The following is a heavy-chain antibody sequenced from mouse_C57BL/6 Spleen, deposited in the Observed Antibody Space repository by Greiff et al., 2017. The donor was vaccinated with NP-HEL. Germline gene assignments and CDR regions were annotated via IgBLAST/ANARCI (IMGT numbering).Heavy chain of an antibody. V-gene: IGHV1-26*01. CDR2: INPNNGGT. J-gene: IGHJ4*01. Sequence: EVQLQQSGPELVKPGASVKISCKASGYTFTDYYMNWVKQSHGKSLEWIGDINPNNGGTSYNQQFKGKATLTVDKSSSTAYMELRSLTSEDSAVYYCAREGTYYGSSYRAMDYWGQGTSVTVSS. CDR3: AREGTYYGSSYRAMDY. D-gene: IGHD1-1*01. CDR1: GYTFTDYY.